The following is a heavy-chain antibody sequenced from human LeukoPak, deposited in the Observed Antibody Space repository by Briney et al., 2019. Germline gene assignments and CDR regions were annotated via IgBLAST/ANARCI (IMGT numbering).Heavy chain of an antibody. J-gene: IGHJ4*02. CDR2: ISYDGSNK. V-gene: IGHV3-30-3*01. CDR3: AREIEGFDY. CDR1: GLTFSCHW. Sequence: GGSLRLSCAASGLTFSCHWMHWVRQAPGKGLEWVAVISYDGSNKYYADSVKGRFTISRDNSKNTLYLQMNSLRAEDTAVYYCAREIEGFDYWGQGTLVTVSS.